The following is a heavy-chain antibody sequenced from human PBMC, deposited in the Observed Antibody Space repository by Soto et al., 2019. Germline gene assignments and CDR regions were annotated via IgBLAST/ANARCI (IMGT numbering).Heavy chain of an antibody. Sequence: QAGGSLRLSCAASGFTFTSYAMSWVRQSPGKGLEWVSGISAGGGNTYYPDSVKGRFTISRDNSKNTLYLQMNSLRIEDTAIYYCADGGEWAFNFDYWGQGALVTVSS. D-gene: IGHD3-10*01. CDR1: GFTFTSYA. J-gene: IGHJ4*02. V-gene: IGHV3-23*01. CDR3: ADGGEWAFNFDY. CDR2: ISAGGGNT.